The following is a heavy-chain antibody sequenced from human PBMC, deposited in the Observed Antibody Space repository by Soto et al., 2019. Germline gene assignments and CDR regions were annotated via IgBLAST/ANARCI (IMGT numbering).Heavy chain of an antibody. CDR2: IWYDGSNK. V-gene: IGHV3-33*01. J-gene: IGHJ6*02. D-gene: IGHD3-3*01. CDR1: GFTFSSYG. Sequence: QVQLVESGGGVVQPGRSLRLSCAASGFTFSSYGIHWVRQAPGKGLEWVAVIWYDGSNKYYADSVKGRFSISRDNSKHTVHLQMNSRTAEDTAEYHCGRDWNGMDVWGQGTTVTVSS. CDR3: GRDWNGMDV.